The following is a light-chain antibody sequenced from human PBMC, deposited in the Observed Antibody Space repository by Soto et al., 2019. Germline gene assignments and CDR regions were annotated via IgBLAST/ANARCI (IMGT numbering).Light chain of an antibody. V-gene: IGLV2-14*01. CDR3: SSYTSSSIVV. CDR2: EVS. CDR1: SSDIGGYKY. J-gene: IGLJ2*01. Sequence: QSALTQPASVSGSPGQSITISCTGTSSDIGGYKYVSWYQQHPDKAPKLLIYEVSNRPSGVSNRFSGSKSGSTASLTISGLQLEDEADYYCSSYTSSSIVVFGGGTKVTVL.